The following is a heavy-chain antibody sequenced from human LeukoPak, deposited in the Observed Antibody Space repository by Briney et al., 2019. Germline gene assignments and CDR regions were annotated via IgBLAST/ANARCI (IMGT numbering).Heavy chain of an antibody. J-gene: IGHJ4*02. V-gene: IGHV3-64*01. CDR2: INSNGDST. D-gene: IGHD3-9*01. Sequence: GGSLRLSCAASGFTFSSYAMHWVRQAPGKGLEYVSAINSNGDSTYYANSVKGRFTISRDNSKNTLYLQMGSLRAKDMAVYYCARVSRVNRNYDILTGPDYWGQGTLVTVSS. CDR1: GFTFSSYA. CDR3: ARVSRVNRNYDILTGPDY.